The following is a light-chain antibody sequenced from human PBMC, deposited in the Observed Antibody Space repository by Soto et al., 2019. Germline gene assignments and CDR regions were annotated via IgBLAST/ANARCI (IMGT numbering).Light chain of an antibody. CDR1: QDIRRY. J-gene: IGKJ2*01. V-gene: IGKV1-9*01. CDR2: DAS. CDR3: RNFYT. Sequence: DIQLTQSPTFLSASAGDRVSITCRASQDIRRYLVWYQQKPGKAPNLLIYDASSLQTGVPSRFSGSGSGTEFTLTITSLQPEDFATYYCRNFYTFGQGTKLEIK.